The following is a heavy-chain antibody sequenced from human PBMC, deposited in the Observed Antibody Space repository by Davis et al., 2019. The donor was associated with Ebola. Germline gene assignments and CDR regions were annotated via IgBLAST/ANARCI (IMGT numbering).Heavy chain of an antibody. Sequence: AASVKVSCKASGYTFNSYGISWVRQAPGQGLEWMGWISAYNGNTNYAQKLQGRVTMTTDTSTSTAYMDLRSLRSDDTAVYYCARGITMVRGEGWFDPWGQGTLVSVSS. CDR1: GYTFNSYG. D-gene: IGHD3-10*01. CDR3: ARGITMVRGEGWFDP. J-gene: IGHJ5*02. CDR2: ISAYNGNT. V-gene: IGHV1-18*04.